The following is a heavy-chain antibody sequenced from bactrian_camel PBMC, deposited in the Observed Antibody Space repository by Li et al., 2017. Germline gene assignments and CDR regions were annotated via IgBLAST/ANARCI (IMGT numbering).Heavy chain of an antibody. CDR1: DWSTC. V-gene: IGHV3S31*01. CDR3: ATQTTGWAFRY. D-gene: IGHD5*01. J-gene: IGHJ6*01. CDR2: INSADSVT. Sequence: VQLVESGGGSVQAGGSLRLSCVVSDWSTCMGWFRQAPGKGLEWVSTINSADSVTYYADSVKGRFTISRDNAKNTLYLQMNSLKTEDTAVYYCATQTTGWAFRYWGRGTQVTVS.